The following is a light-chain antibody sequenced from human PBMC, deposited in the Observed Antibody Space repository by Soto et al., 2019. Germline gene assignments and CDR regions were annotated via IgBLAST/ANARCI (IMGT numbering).Light chain of an antibody. CDR3: SSYSRSTAYV. CDR2: EVS. V-gene: IGLV2-14*01. Sequence: QSVLTQPASVSGSPGQSITISCTGTSSDVGGYKYVSWHQLHPGKAPKLIIYEVSNRPSGVSNRFSGSKSGNTASLTISGLQAEDEADYYCSSYSRSTAYVFGDGKKVIVL. CDR1: SSDVGGYKY. J-gene: IGLJ1*01.